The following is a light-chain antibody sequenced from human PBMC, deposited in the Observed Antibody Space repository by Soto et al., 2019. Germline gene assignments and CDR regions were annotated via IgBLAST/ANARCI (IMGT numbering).Light chain of an antibody. CDR1: SSDVGGYNH. J-gene: IGLJ2*01. Sequence: QSVLTQPASVSGSPGQSITFSCAGTSSDVGGYNHVSWYQQHPGKAPKLMIYDVTIRPSGVSYRFSGSKSGNTASLTISGLQAQDEADYYCISYTSSSTLVFGGGTKLTVL. CDR3: ISYTSSSTLV. V-gene: IGLV2-14*01. CDR2: DVT.